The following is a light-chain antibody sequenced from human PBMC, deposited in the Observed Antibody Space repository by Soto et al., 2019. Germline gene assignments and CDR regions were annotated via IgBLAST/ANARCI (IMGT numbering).Light chain of an antibody. J-gene: IGKJ4*01. CDR1: QGIGDT. V-gene: IGKV3-15*01. CDR3: QTCKNLPFT. Sequence: EVVMTQSPATLSVSPGEGVTLSCRASQGIGDTLAWYQHKPGHTPRLLIYDTSTRATGVPARFRGSRSGPEFTRPINRLQSQDLAIYYSQTCKNLPFTVGGENKVE. CDR2: DTS.